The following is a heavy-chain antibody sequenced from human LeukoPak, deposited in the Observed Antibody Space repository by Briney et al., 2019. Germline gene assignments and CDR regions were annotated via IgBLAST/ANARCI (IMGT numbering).Heavy chain of an antibody. Sequence: GASVKVSCKVSGYTLTELSMHWVRQAPGKGLEWMGGFDPEDGETIYAQKFQGRVTMTEDTSTDTAYMELSSLRSEDTAVYYCARGVVVPAAILGSNWFDPWGQGTLVTVSS. J-gene: IGHJ5*02. V-gene: IGHV1-24*01. CDR1: GYTLTELS. CDR2: FDPEDGET. CDR3: ARGVVVPAAILGSNWFDP. D-gene: IGHD2-2*01.